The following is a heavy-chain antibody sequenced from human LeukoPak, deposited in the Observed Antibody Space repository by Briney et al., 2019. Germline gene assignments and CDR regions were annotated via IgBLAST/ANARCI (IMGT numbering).Heavy chain of an antibody. J-gene: IGHJ4*02. CDR1: GGSFSGYY. V-gene: IGHV4-34*01. CDR2: IYHSGST. D-gene: IGHD5-18*01. CDR3: ARHRGYSYKYYFDY. Sequence: SETLSLTCAVYGGSFSGYYWSWIRQPPGKGLEWIGEIYHSGSTNYNPSLKSRVTISVDKSKNQFSLKLSSVTAADTAVYYCARHRGYSYKYYFDYWGQGTLVTVSS.